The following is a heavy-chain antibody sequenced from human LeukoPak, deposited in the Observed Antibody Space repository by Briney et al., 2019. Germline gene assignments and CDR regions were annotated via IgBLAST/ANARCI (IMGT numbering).Heavy chain of an antibody. CDR1: RFTFSAYT. CDR2: ISSSSTYI. D-gene: IGHD3-22*01. Sequence: GGSLRLSCTTSRFTFSAYTMNWVRQAPGKGLEWVSLISSSSTYIYYADSVKGRFTISRDSAKNSLYLQMNSLRAEDTAVYYCARDGYDSNGYPGYRGQGTLVTVAS. J-gene: IGHJ4*02. CDR3: ARDGYDSNGYPGY. V-gene: IGHV3-21*06.